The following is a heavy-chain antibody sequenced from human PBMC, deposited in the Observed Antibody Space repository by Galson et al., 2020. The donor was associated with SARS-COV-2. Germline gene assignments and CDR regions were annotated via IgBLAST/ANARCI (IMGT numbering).Heavy chain of an antibody. CDR2: VKQDGSDR. J-gene: IGHJ4*02. D-gene: IGHD5-12*01. Sequence: PGGPLRLSCAASGFTFSSYWMSWVRQAPGKGLEWVANVKQDGSDRYYVDSVKGRFTISSDYAKNSVYLQMNSLRAEDTAVYYCARDQDGYNDFWGQGTLVTVSS. CDR3: ARDQDGYNDF. CDR1: GFTFSSYW. V-gene: IGHV3-7*01.